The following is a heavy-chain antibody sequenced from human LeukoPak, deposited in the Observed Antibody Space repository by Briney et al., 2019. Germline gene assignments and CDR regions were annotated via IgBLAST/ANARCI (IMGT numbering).Heavy chain of an antibody. J-gene: IGHJ4*02. D-gene: IGHD1-26*01. Sequence: ASVKVSCKASGGTFNRYGITWVRQAPGQGLEWMGRIIPILNITNYAQKFQGRVTITADKSTSAAYTELSSLRSEDTAVYYCARDSSGSSPNFDYWGREPWSPSPQ. V-gene: IGHV1-69*04. CDR2: IIPILNIT. CDR1: GGTFNRYG. CDR3: ARDSSGSSPNFDY.